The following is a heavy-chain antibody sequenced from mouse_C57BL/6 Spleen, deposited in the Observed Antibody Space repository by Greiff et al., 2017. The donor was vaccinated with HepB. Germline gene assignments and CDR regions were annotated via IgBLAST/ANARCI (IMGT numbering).Heavy chain of an antibody. Sequence: EVQLQQSGAELVKPGASVKLSCTASGFNIKDYYMHWVKQRTEQGLERIGRIDPEAGESTYASTFQGKATITADTSSNTAYLQLISLTAEDTAVYYCARYAAAYWGQGTSLTVAS. CDR3: ARYAAAY. D-gene: IGHD2-14*01. CDR2: IDPEAGES. CDR1: GFNIKDYY. V-gene: IGHV14-2*01. J-gene: IGHJ2*03.